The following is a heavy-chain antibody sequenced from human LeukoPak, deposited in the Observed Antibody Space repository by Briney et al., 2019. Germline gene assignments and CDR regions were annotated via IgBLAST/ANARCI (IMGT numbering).Heavy chain of an antibody. CDR2: FDPEDGET. CDR1: GYTLTELS. Sequence: SVKVSCKVSGYTLTELSMHWVRQAPGKGLEWVGGFDPEDGETIYAHKFQGRVTMTEDTSTDTAYLELSSLRSEDTAVYYCATAPWGFGETRFDPWGQGTLVTVSS. D-gene: IGHD3-10*01. J-gene: IGHJ5*02. CDR3: ATAPWGFGETRFDP. V-gene: IGHV1-24*01.